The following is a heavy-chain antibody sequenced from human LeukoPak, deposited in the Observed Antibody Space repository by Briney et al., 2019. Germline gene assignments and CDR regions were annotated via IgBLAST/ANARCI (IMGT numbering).Heavy chain of an antibody. J-gene: IGHJ6*04. CDR1: GFTFSNYN. V-gene: IGHV3-21*01. Sequence: GGSLRLSCAASGFTFSNYNMNWVRQAPGQGLEWVSSISYSSNYIYYADSVKGRFTISRDNAKKSLYLQMNSLRAEDTAVYYCAELGITMIGGVWGKGTTVTISS. D-gene: IGHD3-10*02. CDR2: ISYSSNYI. CDR3: AELGITMIGGV.